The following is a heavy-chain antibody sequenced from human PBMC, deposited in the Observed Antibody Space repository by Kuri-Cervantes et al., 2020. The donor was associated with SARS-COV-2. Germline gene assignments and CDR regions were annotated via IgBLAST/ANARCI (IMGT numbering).Heavy chain of an antibody. CDR1: GFTFSNYA. J-gene: IGHJ3*02. D-gene: IGHD3-22*01. Sequence: GESLKISCAASGFTFSNYAMHWVRQAPGKGLEWIAVILHDGGRKYYADSVKGRFTISRDNSKNTLYLQMNSLRAEDTAVYYCARGGDSSGYYYEPAFDIWGQGTMVTVSS. V-gene: IGHV3-30*04. CDR3: ARGGDSSGYYYEPAFDI. CDR2: ILHDGGRK.